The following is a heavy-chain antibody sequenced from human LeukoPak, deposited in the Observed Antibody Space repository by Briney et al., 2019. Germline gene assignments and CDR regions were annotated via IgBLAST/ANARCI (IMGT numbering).Heavy chain of an antibody. D-gene: IGHD4-17*01. CDR3: ARMTRSMTTMSYYYGIDV. V-gene: IGHV1-69*01. Sequence: SVKVSCTASGGTFSSYAISWVRQAPGQGLEWMGGLIPIFGTANYAQKFQGRVTITADESTSTAYMELSTLRSEDTAVYSCARMTRSMTTMSYYYGIDVWGQGTTVTVSS. CDR2: LIPIFGTA. CDR1: GGTFSSYA. J-gene: IGHJ6*02.